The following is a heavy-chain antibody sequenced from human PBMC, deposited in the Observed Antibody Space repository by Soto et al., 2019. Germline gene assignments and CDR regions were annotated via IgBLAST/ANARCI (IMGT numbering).Heavy chain of an antibody. CDR2: ISGSGGST. Sequence: EVQLLESGGGLVQPGGSLRLSCAASGFTFSSYAMSWVRQAPGKGLKWVSAISGSGGSTYYADSVKGRFTISRDNSKNTRYLGMNSVRAEDTAVYYWAKDRGWRLVMDVWGQGTTVTVSS. CDR3: AKDRGWRLVMDV. V-gene: IGHV3-23*01. CDR1: GFTFSSYA. D-gene: IGHD2-21*02. J-gene: IGHJ6*02.